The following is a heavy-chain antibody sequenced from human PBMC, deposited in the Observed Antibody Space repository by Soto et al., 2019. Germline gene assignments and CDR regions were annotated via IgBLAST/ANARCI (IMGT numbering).Heavy chain of an antibody. V-gene: IGHV1-46*03. J-gene: IGHJ5*02. Sequence: ASVKVSCKASGYTFTSYYMHWVRQAPGQGLEWMGIINPSGGSTSYAQKFQGRVTMTRDTSTSTVYMELSSLRSEDTAVYYCARDEGTVVVVAATGTLIVGFDPWGQGTLVTVPQ. D-gene: IGHD2-15*01. CDR2: INPSGGST. CDR1: GYTFTSYY. CDR3: ARDEGTVVVVAATGTLIVGFDP.